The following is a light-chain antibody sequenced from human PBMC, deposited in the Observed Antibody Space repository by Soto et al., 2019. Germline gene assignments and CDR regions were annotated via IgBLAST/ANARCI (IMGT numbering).Light chain of an antibody. CDR2: KAS. J-gene: IGKJ4*02. CDR3: QQYQSYPLT. Sequence: VGKSVTIGCRASQTIDSWLAWYQQGPGKPPNLLIYKASTLASGVPSRFSGSGSGTDFTLTLSCLQSEDVATYYCQQYQSYPLTVCGGTKVEIK. V-gene: IGKV1-5*03. CDR1: QTIDSW.